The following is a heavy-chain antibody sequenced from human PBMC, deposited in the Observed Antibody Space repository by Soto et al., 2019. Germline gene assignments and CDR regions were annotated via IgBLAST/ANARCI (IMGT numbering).Heavy chain of an antibody. V-gene: IGHV3-23*01. CDR3: AKVRGRWLQSLDAFDI. J-gene: IGHJ3*02. D-gene: IGHD5-12*01. CDR1: GFTFSSYA. Sequence: EVQLLESGGGLVQPGGSLRLSCAASGFTFSSYAMSWVRQAPGKGLEWVSAISGSGGSTYYADSVKGRFTISRDNSKNTLYLQMNSLRAEDTAVYYCAKVRGRWLQSLDAFDIWGQGTMVTVSS. CDR2: ISGSGGST.